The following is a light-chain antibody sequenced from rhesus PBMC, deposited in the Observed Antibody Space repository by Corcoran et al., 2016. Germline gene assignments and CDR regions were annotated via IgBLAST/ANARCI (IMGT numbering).Light chain of an antibody. J-gene: IGKJ1*01. CDR2: KKS. Sequence: DIQMTQSPSSLSASVGDTVPITCRASQTISKWLAWYQQKLGKAPKILIYKKSHLESGAPSRFSGSGSGTGFTRTISSLQSEDFAAYTGQQYSESPPTFGQGAKVEIK. CDR1: QTISKW. CDR3: QQYSESPPT. V-gene: IGKV1-22*01.